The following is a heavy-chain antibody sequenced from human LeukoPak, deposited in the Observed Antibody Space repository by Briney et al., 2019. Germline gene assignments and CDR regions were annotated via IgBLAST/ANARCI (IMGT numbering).Heavy chain of an antibody. CDR3: ARDRATVTNDYWFDP. CDR1: GGSISSSSYY. Sequence: SETLSLTCTVSGGSISSSSYYWSWIRQPPGKGLEWIGYIYYSGSTNYNPSLKSRVTISVDTSKNQFSLKLSSVTAADTAVYYCARDRATVTNDYWFDPWGQGTLVTVSS. CDR2: IYYSGST. D-gene: IGHD4-11*01. J-gene: IGHJ5*02. V-gene: IGHV4-61*01.